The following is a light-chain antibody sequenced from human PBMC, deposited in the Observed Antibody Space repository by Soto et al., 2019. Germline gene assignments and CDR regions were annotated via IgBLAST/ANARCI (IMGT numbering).Light chain of an antibody. CDR2: WAS. J-gene: IGKJ3*01. V-gene: IGKV4-1*01. CDR3: HQYYSTPPFT. CDR1: QSVLYSSNNKNY. Sequence: DIVMTQSPDSLAVSLGERATINCKSRQSVLYSSNNKNYLAWYQQKPGQPPKLLIYWASTRESGVPDRFSGSGSGTDFTLTISSLQAEDVAVYYCHQYYSTPPFTFGPGTKVDIK.